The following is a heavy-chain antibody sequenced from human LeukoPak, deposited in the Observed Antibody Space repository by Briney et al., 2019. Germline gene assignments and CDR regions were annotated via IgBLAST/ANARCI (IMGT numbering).Heavy chain of an antibody. J-gene: IGHJ5*02. V-gene: IGHV3-23*01. D-gene: IGHD4-23*01. CDR3: ARDSSMVKGNWFDP. CDR2: ISSGGGST. CDR1: GFTFSSYA. Sequence: GGSLRLSCAGSGFTFSSYAMSWVRQAPGKGLEWVSGISSGGGSTYYADSVKGRFTISRDNSKNTLYLETNSLRAEDTAMYYCARDSSMVKGNWFDPWGQGTLVIVSS.